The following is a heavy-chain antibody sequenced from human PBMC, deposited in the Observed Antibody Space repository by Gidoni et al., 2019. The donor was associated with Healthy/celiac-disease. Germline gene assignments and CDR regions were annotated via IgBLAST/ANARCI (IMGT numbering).Heavy chain of an antibody. J-gene: IGHJ4*02. Sequence: EVQLVESGGGLVKPGGSLKLSCAASGFTFSGYAMHWVRQASGKGLGWVGRIRSKANGYATAYAASVKGRFTISRDDSKNTAYLQMNSLKTEDTAVYYCTRHNEGYIVPAADYFDYWGQGTLVTVSS. CDR2: IRSKANGYAT. CDR1: GFTFSGYA. V-gene: IGHV3-73*01. CDR3: TRHNEGYIVPAADYFDY. D-gene: IGHD2-2*01.